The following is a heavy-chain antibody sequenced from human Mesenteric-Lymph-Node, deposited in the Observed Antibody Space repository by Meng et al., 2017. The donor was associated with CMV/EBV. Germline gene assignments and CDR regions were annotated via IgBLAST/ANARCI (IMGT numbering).Heavy chain of an antibody. CDR2: TYYSGST. CDR1: GYSISSGYY. J-gene: IGHJ6*02. D-gene: IGHD5-18*01. Sequence: SETLSLTCTVSGYSISSGYYWGWIRQPPGKGLEWIGYTYYSGSTNYNPSLKSRVTISVDMSKNQFSLRLSSVTAADTAVYYCARVDTYGYNYYYAMDVWGQGTTVTVSS. V-gene: IGHV4-61*01. CDR3: ARVDTYGYNYYYAMDV.